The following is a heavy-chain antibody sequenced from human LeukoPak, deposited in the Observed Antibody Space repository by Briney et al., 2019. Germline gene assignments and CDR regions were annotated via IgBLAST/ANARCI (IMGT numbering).Heavy chain of an antibody. D-gene: IGHD4-17*01. V-gene: IGHV4-4*02. CDR2: IYHSGTT. Sequence: SETLSLTCAVSGGSIGSSNWWSWARQPPWKGLEWIGEIYHSGTTNYNPSLKSRVTMSVDKSKNQFSLKLSSVTAADTAIYYCATYFYGDYASYYFDFWGQGTLSPSPQ. CDR1: GGSIGSSNW. CDR3: ATYFYGDYASYYFDF. J-gene: IGHJ4*02.